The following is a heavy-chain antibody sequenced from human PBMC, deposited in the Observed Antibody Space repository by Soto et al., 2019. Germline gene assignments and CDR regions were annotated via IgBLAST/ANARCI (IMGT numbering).Heavy chain of an antibody. V-gene: IGHV1-69*13. CDR2: IITIFGTA. CDR3: AQITNTIFGVAMDC. J-gene: IGHJ4*02. Sequence: SVKVSCKASGGTFSSYAISWVRQAPGQGLEWMGGIITIFGTANYAQKFQGRVTITADESTSTAYMELSSLRSEDTAVYYSAQITNTIFGVAMDCLGQGTLVTVSS. D-gene: IGHD3-3*01. CDR1: GGTFSSYA.